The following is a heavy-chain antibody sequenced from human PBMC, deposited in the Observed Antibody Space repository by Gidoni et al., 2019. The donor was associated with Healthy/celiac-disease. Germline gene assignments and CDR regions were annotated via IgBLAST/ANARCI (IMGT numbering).Heavy chain of an antibody. V-gene: IGHV5-51*01. D-gene: IGHD5-12*01. CDR3: ARAGMATINWFDP. J-gene: IGHJ5*02. CDR2: IYPGDSDT. CDR1: GYSFTSSW. Sequence: EVQLVQSGAEVKKPWEALKISRKGSGYSFTSSWIGWVRQMPGKGLEWMGIIYPGDSDTRYSPAFQGQVTISADKSISTAYLQWSSLKASDTAMYYCARAGMATINWFDPWGQGTLVTVSS.